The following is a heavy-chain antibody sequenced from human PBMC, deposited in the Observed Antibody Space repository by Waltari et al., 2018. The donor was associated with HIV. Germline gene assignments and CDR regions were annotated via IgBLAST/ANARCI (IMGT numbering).Heavy chain of an antibody. CDR1: KFIFSNDW. D-gene: IGHD6-19*01. CDR2: ISSDGNEY. Sequence: VQLVASGGGLVQPGGSLTLACTASKFIFSNDWTTWVRQAPGKGLEWVADISSDGNEYFYSDSLKGRFVISRDNVKNSLFLQLSHLRVDDTAVYYCARGAVYSSGPYDAFDVWGQGTLVTVSS. V-gene: IGHV3-7*04. CDR3: ARGAVYSSGPYDAFDV. J-gene: IGHJ3*01.